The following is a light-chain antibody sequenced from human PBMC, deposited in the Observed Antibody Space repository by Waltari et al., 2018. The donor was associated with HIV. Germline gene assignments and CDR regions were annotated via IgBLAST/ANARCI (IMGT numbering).Light chain of an antibody. J-gene: IGLJ3*02. V-gene: IGLV1-47*01. CDR3: AAWDDSLSGWV. CDR2: RNN. Sequence: QSVLTQQPSASGTPGQWVTIPCSGSSSNLGRNYVSWYQQLPGTAPKLLIYRNNQRPSGVPDRFSGSKSGTSASLAISGLRSEDEADYYCAAWDDSLSGWVFGGGTKLTVL. CDR1: SSNLGRNY.